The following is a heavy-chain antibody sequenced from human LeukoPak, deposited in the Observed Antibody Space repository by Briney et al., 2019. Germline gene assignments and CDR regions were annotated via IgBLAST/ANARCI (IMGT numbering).Heavy chain of an antibody. D-gene: IGHD3-3*01. V-gene: IGHV3-23*01. J-gene: IGHJ4*02. CDR2: MCGTAGCT. Sequence: GGSLRLSCQASGFTFYMYAMSWVRQAPGKGLEWVASMCGTAGCTFYPDSVKGRFTISRDNSKNTLYLQMNSLRAEDTAVYYCAKILDDDYGDYWGQGTLVTVSS. CDR3: AKILDDDYGDY. CDR1: GFTFYMYA.